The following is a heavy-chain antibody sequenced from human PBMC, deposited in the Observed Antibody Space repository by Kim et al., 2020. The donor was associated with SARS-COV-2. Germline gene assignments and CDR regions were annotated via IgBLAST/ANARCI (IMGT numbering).Heavy chain of an antibody. Sequence: SETLSLTGAVYGGSFSCYYWSWIRQPPGKGLEWIGEINHSGSTNYNPSLKSRVTISVDTSKNQFSLKLSSVTAADTAVYYCARGGIPGDYVGFSDYWGQGTLVTVSS. CDR3: ARGGIPGDYVGFSDY. CDR1: GGSFSCYY. D-gene: IGHD4-17*01. V-gene: IGHV4-34*01. J-gene: IGHJ4*02. CDR2: INHSGST.